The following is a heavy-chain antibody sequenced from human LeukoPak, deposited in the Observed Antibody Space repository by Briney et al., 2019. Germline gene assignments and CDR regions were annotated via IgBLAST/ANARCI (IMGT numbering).Heavy chain of an antibody. CDR2: ISSSSSYI. CDR1: GFTFSSYS. J-gene: IGHJ4*02. CDR3: ARHLSGVTGYTYGRGIDY. Sequence: GGSLRLSCAASGFTFSSYSMNWVRQAPGKGLEWVSSISSSSSYIYYADSVKGRFTISRDNAKTSLYLQMISLRAEDTAVYYCARHLSGVTGYTYGRGIDYWGQGTLVTVSS. D-gene: IGHD5-18*01. V-gene: IGHV3-21*01.